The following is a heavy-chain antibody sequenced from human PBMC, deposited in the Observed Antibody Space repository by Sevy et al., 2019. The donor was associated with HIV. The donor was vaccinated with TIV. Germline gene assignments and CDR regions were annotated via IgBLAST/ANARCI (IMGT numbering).Heavy chain of an antibody. Sequence: SETLSLTCAVSGSSISSSNWWSWVRQHPGKGLEWIGEIYRRGSTRYNPSLQSRVTISVDRSKNEVSLNLSSLNAADTAVYYCTGEVGYYASGSSPTDVWGKGTTVTVSS. V-gene: IGHV4-4*02. CDR1: GSSISSSNW. J-gene: IGHJ6*04. D-gene: IGHD3-10*01. CDR3: TGEVGYYASGSSPTDV. CDR2: IYRRGST.